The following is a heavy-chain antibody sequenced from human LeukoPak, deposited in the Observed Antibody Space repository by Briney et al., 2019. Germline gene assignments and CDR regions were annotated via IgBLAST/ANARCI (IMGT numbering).Heavy chain of an antibody. CDR2: IYHSGST. CDR1: GGSISSYY. J-gene: IGHJ4*02. Sequence: PSETLSLTCTVSGGSISSYYWSWIRQPPGKGLEWIGYIYHSGSTYYNPSLKSRVTISVDRSKNQFSLKLSSVTAADTAVYYCARDRDHFDYWGQGTLVTVSS. V-gene: IGHV4-59*12. CDR3: ARDRDHFDY.